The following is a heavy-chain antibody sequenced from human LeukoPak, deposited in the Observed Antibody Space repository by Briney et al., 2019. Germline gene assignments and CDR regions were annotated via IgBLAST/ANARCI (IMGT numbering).Heavy chain of an antibody. CDR2: ISGSGGST. D-gene: IGHD5-18*01. CDR3: AEGFSYCYGDYNGV. V-gene: IGHV3-23*01. CDR1: GFTFSSYA. Sequence: PGGSLRLSCAASGFTFSSYAMSWVRQAPGKGLEWVSAISGSGGSTYYADSVKGRFTISRDNSKNTLYLQMNSLRAEDTAVYYCAEGFSYCYGDYNGVLGKGTAVTVSS. J-gene: IGHJ6*03.